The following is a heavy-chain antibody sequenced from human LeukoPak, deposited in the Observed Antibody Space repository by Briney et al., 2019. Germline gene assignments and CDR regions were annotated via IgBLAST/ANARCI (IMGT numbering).Heavy chain of an antibody. D-gene: IGHD5-18*01. Sequence: GGSLRLSCVVSGFTFTDYGMHWVRQAPGKGLEWVAVISYDGSNKYYADSVKGRFTISRDNSKNTLYLQMNSLRAEDTAVYYCAKGAVGVWYSYGSGYYYGMDVWGQGTTVTVSS. J-gene: IGHJ6*02. CDR2: ISYDGSNK. CDR1: GFTFTDYG. CDR3: AKGAVGVWYSYGSGYYYGMDV. V-gene: IGHV3-30*18.